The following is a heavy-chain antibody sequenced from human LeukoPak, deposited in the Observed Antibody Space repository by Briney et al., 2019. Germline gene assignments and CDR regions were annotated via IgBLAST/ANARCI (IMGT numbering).Heavy chain of an antibody. D-gene: IGHD5-18*01. J-gene: IGHJ4*02. CDR2: IYYSGST. V-gene: IGHV4-59*01. Sequence: SETLSLTCTVSGGSISSYYWSWIRQPPGKGLEWIGYIYYSGSTNYNPSLKSRVTISADTSKNQFSLKLSSATAADTAVYYCARGGEYRYSYHPDYWGQGTLVTVSS. CDR1: GGSISSYY. CDR3: ARGGEYRYSYHPDY.